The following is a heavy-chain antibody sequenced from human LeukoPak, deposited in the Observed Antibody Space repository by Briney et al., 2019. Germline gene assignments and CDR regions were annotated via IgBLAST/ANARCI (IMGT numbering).Heavy chain of an antibody. CDR2: IYYSGST. D-gene: IGHD4-17*01. CDR1: GGSTSSGGYY. CDR3: ARDCGDYTGSNWFDP. J-gene: IGHJ5*02. V-gene: IGHV4-31*03. Sequence: PSQTLSLTCTVSGGSTSSGGYYWSWIRQHPEKGLEWIGYIYYSGSTYYNPSLKSRVTISVDTSKNQFSLKLSSVTAADTAVYYCARDCGDYTGSNWFDPWGQGTLVTVSS.